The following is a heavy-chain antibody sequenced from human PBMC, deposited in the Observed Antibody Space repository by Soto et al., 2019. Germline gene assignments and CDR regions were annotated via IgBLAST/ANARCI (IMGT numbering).Heavy chain of an antibody. J-gene: IGHJ4*02. Sequence: SETLSITCTVSGGSISSYYWSWIRQPPGKGLEWIGYIYYSGSTNYNPSLKSRVTISVDTSKNQFSLKLNSMTAADTAVYYCARHNYGSGSTYFDYWGQGTLVTVSS. V-gene: IGHV4-59*08. CDR2: IYYSGST. D-gene: IGHD3-10*01. CDR1: GGSISSYY. CDR3: ARHNYGSGSTYFDY.